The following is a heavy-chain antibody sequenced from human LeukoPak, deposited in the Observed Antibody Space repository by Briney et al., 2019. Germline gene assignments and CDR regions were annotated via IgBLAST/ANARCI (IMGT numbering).Heavy chain of an antibody. D-gene: IGHD3-22*01. CDR1: GFTLSDHY. CDR3: ARAGDYYLTGDY. J-gene: IGHJ4*02. V-gene: IGHV3-72*01. CDR2: TRNKANSYTT. Sequence: GGSLRLSCAASGFTLSDHYMDWVRQAPGKGLEWVGRTRNKANSYTTEYAASVKGRFTISRDDSRNSLYLQMNSLKIEDTAVYYCARAGDYYLTGDYWGQGTLVTVSS.